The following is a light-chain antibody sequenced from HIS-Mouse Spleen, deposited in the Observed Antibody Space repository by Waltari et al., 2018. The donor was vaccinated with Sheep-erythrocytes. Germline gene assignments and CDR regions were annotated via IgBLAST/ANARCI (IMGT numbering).Light chain of an antibody. Sequence: QSALTQPRSVSGSPGQSVTISCTGTSSDVGGYNYVSWYQQHPGKAPKLVMYDVSNRPSGFPARFSGSKSGNTASLTISGLQAEDEADYYCCSYAGSYNHVFATGTKVTVL. J-gene: IGLJ1*01. CDR2: DVS. CDR3: CSYAGSYNHV. CDR1: SSDVGGYNY. V-gene: IGLV2-11*01.